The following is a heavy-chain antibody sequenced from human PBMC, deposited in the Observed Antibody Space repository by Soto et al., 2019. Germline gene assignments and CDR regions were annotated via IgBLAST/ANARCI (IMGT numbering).Heavy chain of an antibody. CDR1: GGTFSSYA. Sequence: SVKVSCKASGGTFSSYAISWVRQAPGQGLEWMGGIIPIFGTANYAQKFQGRVTITADESTSTAYMELSSLRSEDTAVYYCARRGGGYCSGGSCYNGMDVWGQGTTVTVSS. CDR3: ARRGGGYCSGGSCYNGMDV. V-gene: IGHV1-69*13. CDR2: IIPIFGTA. J-gene: IGHJ6*02. D-gene: IGHD2-15*01.